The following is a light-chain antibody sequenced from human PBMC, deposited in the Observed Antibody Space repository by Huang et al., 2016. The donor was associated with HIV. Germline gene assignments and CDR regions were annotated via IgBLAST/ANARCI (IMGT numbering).Light chain of an antibody. CDR2: STS. J-gene: IGKJ5*01. CDR3: QQANMYPRS. Sequence: IQLTQSPSSVSASEGDTVRSTCRASQDISSWLAWYQQKPREAPTLLIHSTSMLQSGVPSRFNGSGSWTDFFLTINSLRPDDFATYYCQQANMYPRSFGQGTRLDIK. V-gene: IGKV1-12*01. CDR1: QDISSW.